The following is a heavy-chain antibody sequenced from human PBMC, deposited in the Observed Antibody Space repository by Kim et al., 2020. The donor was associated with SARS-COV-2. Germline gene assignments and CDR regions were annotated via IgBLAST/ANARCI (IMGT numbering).Heavy chain of an antibody. CDR1: GFTFSSYA. CDR3: ARDSPQNYDSSGYPIAGAFDI. V-gene: IGHV3-30*04. Sequence: GGSLRLSCAASGFTFSSYAMHWVRQAPGKGLEWVAVISYDGSNKYYADSVKGRFTISRDNSKNTLYLQMNSLRAEDTAVYYCARDSPQNYDSSGYPIAGAFDIWGQGTMVTVSS. CDR2: ISYDGSNK. J-gene: IGHJ3*02. D-gene: IGHD3-22*01.